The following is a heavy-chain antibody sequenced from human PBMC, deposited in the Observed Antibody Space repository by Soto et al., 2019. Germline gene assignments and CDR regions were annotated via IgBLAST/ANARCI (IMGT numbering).Heavy chain of an antibody. J-gene: IGHJ4*02. Sequence: PGGSLRLSCAASGFTVSSNFMTWVRQAPGKGLEWVSLFHSGGSTYYADSVKGRFTISRDNSKNTLYLQMNSLGADDTAVYYCARGAVKYYFDYWGQGTLVTVSS. CDR1: GFTVSSNF. D-gene: IGHD1-26*01. CDR3: ARGAVKYYFDY. V-gene: IGHV3-53*01. CDR2: FHSGGST.